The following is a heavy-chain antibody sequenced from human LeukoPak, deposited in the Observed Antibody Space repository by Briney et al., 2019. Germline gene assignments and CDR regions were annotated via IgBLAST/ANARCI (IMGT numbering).Heavy chain of an antibody. D-gene: IGHD3-9*01. CDR2: IIPLLDVV. CDR1: GGTFDSYA. CDR3: ASPEGRYFDWLLWAY. J-gene: IGHJ4*02. Sequence: SVKVSCKASGGTFDSYAISWVRQAPGQGLEWMGRIIPLLDVVNYAQNFQGRVTITADKSTSTAYMELSSLRSDDTAVYYCASPEGRYFDWLLWAYWGQGTLVTVSS. V-gene: IGHV1-69*04.